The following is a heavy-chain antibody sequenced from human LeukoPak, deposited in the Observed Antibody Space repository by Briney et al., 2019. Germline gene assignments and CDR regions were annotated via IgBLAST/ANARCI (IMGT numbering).Heavy chain of an antibody. Sequence: PGGSLRLSCAASGFTFSGSAMHWVRQASGKGLEWVGRIRSKANSYATAYAASVKGRFTISRDDSKNTAYLQMNSLKAEDTAVYYCTSYSSGWDFDYWGQGTLVTVSS. D-gene: IGHD6-19*01. V-gene: IGHV3-73*01. CDR3: TSYSSGWDFDY. CDR2: IRSKANSYAT. J-gene: IGHJ4*02. CDR1: GFTFSGSA.